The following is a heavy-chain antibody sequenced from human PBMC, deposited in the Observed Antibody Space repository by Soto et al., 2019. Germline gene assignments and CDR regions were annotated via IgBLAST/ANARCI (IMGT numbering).Heavy chain of an antibody. CDR3: SRDLAYCASGSCYAKWGS. CDR1: GASISNDYYF. J-gene: IGHJ5*02. V-gene: IGHV4-30-4*01. D-gene: IGHD2-15*01. CDR2: LYYSGT. Sequence: QVQLQESGPGLVQPSQTLSLTFTFSGASISNDYYFWSWIRQPPGKGLEWVGFLYYSGTYYKPYLNRRATISADTSNNHFSLKMTSVTAAETAVYYCSRDLAYCASGSCYAKWGSWGQGTLVTVSS.